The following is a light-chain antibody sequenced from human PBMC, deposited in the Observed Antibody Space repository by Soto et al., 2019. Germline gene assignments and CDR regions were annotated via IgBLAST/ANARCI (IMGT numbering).Light chain of an antibody. CDR3: SSYTSSRTWV. CDR1: TSDIGGYNF. J-gene: IGLJ3*02. CDR2: EVS. V-gene: IGLV2-14*01. Sequence: QSALTQPASVSGSPGQSITISCTGTTSDIGGYNFVSWYQQHPGKAPKLIIYEVSNRPSGISNRFSGSKSGNTASLTISGLQAEDEADYHCSSYTSSRTWVLGGGTQLTVL.